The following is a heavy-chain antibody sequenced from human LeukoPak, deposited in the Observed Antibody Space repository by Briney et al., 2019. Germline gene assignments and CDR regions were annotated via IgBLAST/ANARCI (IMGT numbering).Heavy chain of an antibody. Sequence: GRSLRLSCAASGLTFSSYGMHWVRQAPGKGLEWVAVISYDGSNKYYADSVKGRFTISRDNSKNTLYLQMNSLRAEDTAVYYCAKDNFGNDFWSGYYLNYGMDVWGQGTTVTVSS. D-gene: IGHD3-3*01. V-gene: IGHV3-30*18. CDR2: ISYDGSNK. CDR1: GLTFSSYG. J-gene: IGHJ6*02. CDR3: AKDNFGNDFWSGYYLNYGMDV.